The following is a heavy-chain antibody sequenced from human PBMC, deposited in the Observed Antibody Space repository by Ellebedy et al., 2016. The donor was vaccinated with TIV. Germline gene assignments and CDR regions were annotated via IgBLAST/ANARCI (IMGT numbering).Heavy chain of an antibody. CDR3: AKIIPGAGVYITRGAGFDY. D-gene: IGHD1-14*01. V-gene: IGHV3-23*01. CDR2: ISGSGGST. CDR1: GFTFSTYA. Sequence: GGSLRLXCAASGFTFSTYAMSWVRQAPGKGLEWVSAISGSGGSTYYADSVKGRFTISRDNAKNSLYLQMNSLRAEDTAVHYCAKIIPGAGVYITRGAGFDYWGQGTLVTVSS. J-gene: IGHJ4*02.